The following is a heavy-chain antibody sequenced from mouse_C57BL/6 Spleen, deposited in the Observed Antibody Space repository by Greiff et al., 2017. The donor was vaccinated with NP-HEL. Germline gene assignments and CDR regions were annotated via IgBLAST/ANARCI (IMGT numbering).Heavy chain of an antibody. CDR2: IYPGDGDT. Sequence: VQLQQSGPELVKPGASVKISCKASGYAFSSSWMNWVKQRPGKGLEWIGRIYPGDGDTNYNGKFKGKATLTADKSSSTAYMQLSSLTSEDSAVYFCARSGNSGYYFDYWGQGTTLTVSS. V-gene: IGHV1-82*01. CDR3: ARSGNSGYYFDY. J-gene: IGHJ2*01. D-gene: IGHD3-2*02. CDR1: GYAFSSSW.